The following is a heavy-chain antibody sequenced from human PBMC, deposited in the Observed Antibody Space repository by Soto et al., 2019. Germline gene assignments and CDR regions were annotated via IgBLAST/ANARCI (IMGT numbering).Heavy chain of an antibody. CDR3: IKDSTYSVEPLVGP. J-gene: IGHJ5*02. D-gene: IGHD5-12*01. CDR1: GFTFSDAW. V-gene: IGHV3-15*01. Sequence: EVQLVESGGGSVKSGGSLRLSCAASGFTFSDAWMSWVRQSPGTGLEWVGRIKSRADGGTPDYAAPVEGRFTISLDDSKNTLSLQMNSLKTEDTAVYYCIKDSTYSVEPLVGPWGRGTLVTASS. CDR2: IKSRADGGTP.